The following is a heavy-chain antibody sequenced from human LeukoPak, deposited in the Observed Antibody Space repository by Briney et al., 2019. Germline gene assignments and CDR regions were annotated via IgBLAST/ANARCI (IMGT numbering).Heavy chain of an antibody. D-gene: IGHD1-26*01. J-gene: IGHJ3*02. CDR3: ALMGGYPNTFDI. CDR1: GSTFSTYW. V-gene: IGHV3-74*01. Sequence: PGGSLRLSCAASGSTFSTYWMHWVRQAPGKGLVWVSRINSDGSSTAYADSVKGRFTISRDNAKNTLYLQMNSLRAEDTAVYYCALMGGYPNTFDIWGQGTMVTVSS. CDR2: INSDGSST.